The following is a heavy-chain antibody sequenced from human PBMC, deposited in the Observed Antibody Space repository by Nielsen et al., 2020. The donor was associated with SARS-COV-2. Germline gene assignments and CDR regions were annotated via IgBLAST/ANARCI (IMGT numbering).Heavy chain of an antibody. CDR3: ARSLNSSGWYDYYYYGMDV. J-gene: IGHJ6*02. V-gene: IGHV3-30*03. CDR2: ISVDGSKT. Sequence: GESLKISCVASGISLSSVAMHWVRQAPGKGLEWVALISVDGSKTFYGDSVKGRFTISRDNSKNTLYLQMNSLRAEDTAVYYCARSLNSSGWYDYYYYGMDVWGQGTTVTVSS. CDR1: GISLSSVA. D-gene: IGHD6-19*01.